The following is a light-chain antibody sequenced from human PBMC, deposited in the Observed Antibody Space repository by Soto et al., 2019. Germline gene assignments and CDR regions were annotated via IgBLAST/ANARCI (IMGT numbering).Light chain of an antibody. CDR2: EGS. CDR1: SSDVGSYNL. V-gene: IGLV2-23*03. Sequence: QSALTQPASVSGSPGQSITISCTGTSSDVGSYNLVSWYQQHPGKAPKLMIYEGSKRPSGVSNRFSGSKSGNTASLTTSGLQAEDEADYYCCSYAGSSTFAVFGGGTQLTVL. J-gene: IGLJ7*01. CDR3: CSYAGSSTFAV.